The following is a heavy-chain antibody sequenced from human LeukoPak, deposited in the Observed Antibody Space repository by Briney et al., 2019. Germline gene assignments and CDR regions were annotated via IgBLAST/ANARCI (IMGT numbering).Heavy chain of an antibody. CDR1: GGSISSYY. CDR3: ARDRGIVGPIFDY. V-gene: IGHV4-59*01. Sequence: SETLSLTCTVSGGSISSYYWSWIRQPPGKGLEWIGYIYYSGSTNYNPSLKSRVTISVDTSKNQFSLKLSSVTAADTAVYYCARDRGIVGPIFDYWGQGTLVTVSS. J-gene: IGHJ4*02. CDR2: IYYSGST. D-gene: IGHD1-26*01.